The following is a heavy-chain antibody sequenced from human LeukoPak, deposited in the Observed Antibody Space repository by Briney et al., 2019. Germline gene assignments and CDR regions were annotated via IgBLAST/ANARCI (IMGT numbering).Heavy chain of an antibody. CDR2: ISYDGSNK. CDR1: GFTFSSYG. V-gene: IGHV3-30*18. J-gene: IGHJ4*02. D-gene: IGHD4-17*01. CDR3: AKDLTTVTNVDY. Sequence: GGSLRLSCAASGFTFSSYGMHWVRQAPGKGLEWVAVISYDGSNKYYADSVKGRFTISRDNSKNTLYLQMNSLRAEDTAVYYCAKDLTTVTNVDYWGQGTLVTVSS.